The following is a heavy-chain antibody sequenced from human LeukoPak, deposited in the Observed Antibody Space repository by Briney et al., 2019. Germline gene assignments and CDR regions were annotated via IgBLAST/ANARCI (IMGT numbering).Heavy chain of an antibody. CDR3: ARDLRGVYYGRSGRDAFDI. CDR1: GGGFSSNA. V-gene: IGHV1-69*01. D-gene: IGHD3-22*01. CDR2: VITIFGMR. Sequence: SVKLSCKASGGGFSSNAISWVRQPPGQGLEWKGGVITIFGMRNYAQQSQERVTVTADEATSTAYMELSSLRSDGTAVYCCARDLRGVYYGRSGRDAFDIWGQGTMVTVSS. J-gene: IGHJ3*02.